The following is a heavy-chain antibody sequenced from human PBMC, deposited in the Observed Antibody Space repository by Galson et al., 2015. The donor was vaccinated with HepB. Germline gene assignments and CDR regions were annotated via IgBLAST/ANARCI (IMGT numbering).Heavy chain of an antibody. CDR2: ISGSGGST. D-gene: IGHD2-21*02. Sequence: SLRLSCAASGFTLSSYAMSWVRQAPGKGLEWVSAISGSGGSTYYADSVKGRFTISRDNSKNTLYLQMNSLRAEDTAVYYCAKVRYCGGDCYSGAYYFQHWGQGTLVTVSS. J-gene: IGHJ1*01. CDR3: AKVRYCGGDCYSGAYYFQH. CDR1: GFTLSSYA. V-gene: IGHV3-23*01.